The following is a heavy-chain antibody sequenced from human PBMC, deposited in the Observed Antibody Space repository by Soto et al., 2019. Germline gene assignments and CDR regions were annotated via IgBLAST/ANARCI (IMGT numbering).Heavy chain of an antibody. CDR1: GFFLKSYE. CDR2: MTSRTRTT. D-gene: IGHD3-10*01. V-gene: IGHV3-48*03. CDR3: ARGNTSIQGDLSHYNGLDV. Sequence: GGSMRPSCEASGFFLKSYEVNWVRQVPGKGRDGISYMTSRTRTTYCADTVKGRFTISRDNVRKSVYLQMNSLRVEDTAIYYCARGNTSIQGDLSHYNGLDVWGQGTTVTVSS. J-gene: IGHJ6*02.